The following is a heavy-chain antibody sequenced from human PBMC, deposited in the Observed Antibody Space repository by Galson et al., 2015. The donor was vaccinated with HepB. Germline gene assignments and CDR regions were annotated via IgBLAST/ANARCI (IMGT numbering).Heavy chain of an antibody. CDR2: INPSGGST. D-gene: IGHD3-10*01. CDR1: GYTFTSYY. V-gene: IGHV1-46*03. Sequence: SVKVSCKASGYTFTSYYMHWVRQAPGQGLEWMRIINPSGGSTSYAQKFQGRVTMTRDTSTSTVYMELSSLRSEDTAVYYCARDGGLLLWFRESKAPYNWFDPWGQGTLVTVSS. CDR3: ARDGGLLLWFRESKAPYNWFDP. J-gene: IGHJ5*02.